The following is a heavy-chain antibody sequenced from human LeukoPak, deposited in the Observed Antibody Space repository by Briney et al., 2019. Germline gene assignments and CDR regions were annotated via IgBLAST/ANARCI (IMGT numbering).Heavy chain of an antibody. D-gene: IGHD6-13*01. J-gene: IGHJ4*02. CDR2: IIPILGIA. CDR1: GGTFSSYA. Sequence: SVKVSCKASGGTFSSYAISWVRQAPGQGLEWMGRIIPILGIANYAQKFQGRVTITADKSTSTAYMELSSLRSEDTAVYYCARDLEGVAAAGVFDYWGQGTLVTISS. V-gene: IGHV1-69*04. CDR3: ARDLEGVAAAGVFDY.